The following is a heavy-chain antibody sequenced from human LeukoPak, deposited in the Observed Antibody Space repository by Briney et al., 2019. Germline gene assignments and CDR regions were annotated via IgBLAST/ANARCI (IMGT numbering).Heavy chain of an antibody. V-gene: IGHV3-23*01. CDR3: AKSPGYSYGYTFDY. CDR2: ISGSGGST. CDR1: GFTFSSYA. D-gene: IGHD5-18*01. Sequence: GRSLRLSCAASGFTFSSYAMSWVRQAPGKGLEWVSAISGSGGSTYYADSVKGRFTISRDNSKNTLYLQMNSLRAEDTAVYYCAKSPGYSYGYTFDYWGQGTLVTVSS. J-gene: IGHJ4*02.